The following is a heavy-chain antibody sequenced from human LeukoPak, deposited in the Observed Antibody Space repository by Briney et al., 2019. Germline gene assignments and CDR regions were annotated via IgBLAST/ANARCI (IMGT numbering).Heavy chain of an antibody. CDR1: GESFSGYY. Sequence: SETLSLTCAVYGESFSGYYWSWIRQPPGKGLEWIGYIYYSGSTNYNPSLKSRVTISVDTSKNQFSLKLSSVTAADTAVYYCAREGYYDSSGYANFDYWGQGTLVTVSS. J-gene: IGHJ4*02. CDR3: AREGYYDSSGYANFDY. CDR2: IYYSGST. D-gene: IGHD3-22*01. V-gene: IGHV4-59*01.